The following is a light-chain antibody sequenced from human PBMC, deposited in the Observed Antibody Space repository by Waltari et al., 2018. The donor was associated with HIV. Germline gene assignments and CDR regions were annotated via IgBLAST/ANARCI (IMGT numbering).Light chain of an antibody. Sequence: SVLTQPPSVSGAPGQRVTLACTGTRSNIGAGFAVHWSQQIPGNAPKLLIYDNDIRPSGVPDRFSGSKSGTSASLAITGLQSEDEADYYCQSYDMSQSGSLVFGGGTKLTVL. CDR2: DND. V-gene: IGLV1-40*01. CDR1: RSNIGAGFA. CDR3: QSYDMSQSGSLV. J-gene: IGLJ2*01.